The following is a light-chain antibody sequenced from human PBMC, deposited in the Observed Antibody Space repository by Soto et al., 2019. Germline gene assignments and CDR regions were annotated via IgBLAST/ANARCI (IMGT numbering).Light chain of an antibody. V-gene: IGKV3-20*01. CDR2: ATS. CDR3: QVYGPSPPIT. CDR1: QSVSSRY. J-gene: IGKJ5*01. Sequence: EIVLTQSPGTLSLSPGERATLSCRASQSVSSRYLAWYQQKPGQAPRPLIYATSSRATGIPDRFTGSGSGADFTLTISRLEPEDFAVYYCQVYGPSPPITFGQGTRLEIK.